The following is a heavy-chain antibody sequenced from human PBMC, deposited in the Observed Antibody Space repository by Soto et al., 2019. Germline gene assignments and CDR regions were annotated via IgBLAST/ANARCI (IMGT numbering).Heavy chain of an antibody. J-gene: IGHJ4*02. Sequence: SGGSLKLSCAAPGFTFSSYWMSWVCQAPGEGLEGVANIKQDGREKYYVETVKGRFTISRDNAKNSLYLQMNSLRAEDTAVYYCARGRVSSSWSPAYYFDYWGQGTLVTVSS. CDR2: IKQDGREK. D-gene: IGHD6-13*01. CDR1: GFTFSSYW. V-gene: IGHV3-7*01. CDR3: ARGRVSSSWSPAYYFDY.